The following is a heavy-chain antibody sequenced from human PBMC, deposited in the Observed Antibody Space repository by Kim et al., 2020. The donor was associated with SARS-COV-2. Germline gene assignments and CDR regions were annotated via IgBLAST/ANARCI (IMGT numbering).Heavy chain of an antibody. CDR3: VQDWGRAAAG. V-gene: IGHV4-61*01. CDR2: VSYTGST. CDR1: GGSVSSGHY. Sequence: SETLSLTCTVSGGSVSSGHYWSWNRQPPGKGLEWIGYVSYTGSTKHNPSLKSRVSISLDTSKNQFSLTLNSVTAADTAVYYCVQDWGRAAAGWGRGTLVT. D-gene: IGHD6-13*01. J-gene: IGHJ4*02.